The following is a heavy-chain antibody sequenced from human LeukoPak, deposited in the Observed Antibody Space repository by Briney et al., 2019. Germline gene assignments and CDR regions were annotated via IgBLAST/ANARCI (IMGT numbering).Heavy chain of an antibody. Sequence: SETLSLTCTVSGGSISSYYWSWIRQPAGKGLEWIGRIYTSGSTNYNPSLKSRVTMSVDTSKNQFSLKLSSVTAADTAVYYCARDRYYYVSSGYSRAFDIWGQGTMVTVSS. CDR2: IYTSGST. CDR1: GGSISSYY. J-gene: IGHJ3*02. V-gene: IGHV4-4*07. CDR3: ARDRYYYVSSGYSRAFDI. D-gene: IGHD3-22*01.